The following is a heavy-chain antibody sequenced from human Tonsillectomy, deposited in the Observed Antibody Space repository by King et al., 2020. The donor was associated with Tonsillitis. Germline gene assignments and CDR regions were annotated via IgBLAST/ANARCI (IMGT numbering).Heavy chain of an antibody. CDR1: GFTFSSYG. D-gene: IGHD2-8*01. V-gene: IGHV3-33*01. Sequence: VQLVESGGGVVQPGRPLRLSCAASGFTFSSYGMHWVRQAPGKGLEWVAVIWYDGSIKYYADSVKGRFTISRDNSKNTLYLQMNSLRAEDTGVYYCARDWARMAPNHYYYYYMDVWGKGTTVTVSS. CDR2: IWYDGSIK. CDR3: ARDWARMAPNHYYYYYMDV. J-gene: IGHJ6*03.